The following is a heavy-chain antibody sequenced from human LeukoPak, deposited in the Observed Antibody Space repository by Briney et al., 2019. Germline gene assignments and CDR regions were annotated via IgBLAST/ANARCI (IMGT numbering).Heavy chain of an antibody. CDR3: ARGRGYSTSWSERFYFDQ. D-gene: IGHD6-13*01. CDR1: GYSFISYW. CDR2: IYPADSNT. J-gene: IGHJ4*02. V-gene: IGHV5-51*07. Sequence: GESLKISCKGSGYSFISYWIGWVHQMPGKGLEWMGIIYPADSNTRYSPSFQGQVTISADESISTAYVQWSSLKASDTAMYYCARGRGYSTSWSERFYFDQWGQGTPVTVSS.